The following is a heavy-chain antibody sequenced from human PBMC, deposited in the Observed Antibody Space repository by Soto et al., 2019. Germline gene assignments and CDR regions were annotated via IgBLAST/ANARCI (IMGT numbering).Heavy chain of an antibody. CDR3: AKSRSSFFYYGMDV. V-gene: IGHV3-23*01. CDR1: GFTFSSFP. CDR2: IGGGAGRT. D-gene: IGHD3-10*01. J-gene: IGHJ6*02. Sequence: PGGSLRLSCAASGFTFSSFPMNWGRPAPGKGLEWVSGIGGGAGRTYYADSVKGRCTISRDSSKDTIYLQMNSLRAEDTAIYYCAKSRSSFFYYGMDVWGQGTTVTVSS.